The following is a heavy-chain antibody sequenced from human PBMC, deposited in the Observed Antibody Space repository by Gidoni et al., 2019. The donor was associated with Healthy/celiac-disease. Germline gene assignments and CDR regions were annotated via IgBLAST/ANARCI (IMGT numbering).Heavy chain of an antibody. CDR2: IYYSGST. J-gene: IGHJ4*02. V-gene: IGHV4-39*01. CDR1: GGSISSSSYY. D-gene: IGHD5-18*01. CDR3: AGLGESYGTEYYFDY. Sequence: QLQLQESGPGLVKLSETLSLTCTVSGGSISSSSYYWGWIRQPPGKGLEWIGSIYYSGSTYYNPSLKSRVTISVDTSKNQFSLKLSSVTAADTAVYYCAGLGESYGTEYYFDYWGQGTLVTVSS.